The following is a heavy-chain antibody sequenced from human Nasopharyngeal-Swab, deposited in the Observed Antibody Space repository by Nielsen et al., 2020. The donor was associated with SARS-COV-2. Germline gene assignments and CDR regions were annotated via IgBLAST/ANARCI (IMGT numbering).Heavy chain of an antibody. J-gene: IGHJ4*02. V-gene: IGHV1-18*01. D-gene: IGHD6-19*01. CDR2: SSAYNSNT. CDR3: ARKRGEQWLSQFDY. CDR1: GYTFINYG. Sequence: ASVKVSCKASGYTFINYGITWVRQAPGQGLEWMGWSSAYNSNTNYAQKFQGRVPMTTDTSTNTAYMELRSLRSDDTAVYYCARKRGEQWLSQFDYWGQGTLVTVSS.